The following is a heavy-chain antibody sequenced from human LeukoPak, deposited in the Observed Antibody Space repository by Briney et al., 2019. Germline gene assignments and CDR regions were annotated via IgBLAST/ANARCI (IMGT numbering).Heavy chain of an antibody. CDR1: GFTFSSYS. Sequence: PGGSLRLSCAASGFTFSSYSMNWVRQAPGKGLEWVSSISSSSSYIYYADSVKGRFTISRDNAKNSLSLQMNSLRAEDTAVYYCARENYGDYVMSLRGYNWFDPWGQGTLVTVSS. V-gene: IGHV3-21*01. D-gene: IGHD4-17*01. CDR3: ARENYGDYVMSLRGYNWFDP. CDR2: ISSSSSYI. J-gene: IGHJ5*02.